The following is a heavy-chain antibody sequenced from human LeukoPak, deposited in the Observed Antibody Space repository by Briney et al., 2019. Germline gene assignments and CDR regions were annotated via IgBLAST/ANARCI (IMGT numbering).Heavy chain of an antibody. D-gene: IGHD4-23*01. V-gene: IGHV4-30-4*01. CDR1: GGSISSGAYY. CDR2: IYYSGST. J-gene: IGHJ4*02. Sequence: PSQTLSLTCTVSGGSISSGAYYWSWIRQPPGKGLEWIGYIYYSGSTYYNPSLKSRVTISVDTSKNQFSLKLSSVTAADTAVYYCARVGGGNFCFDYWGQGTLVTVSS. CDR3: ARVGGGNFCFDY.